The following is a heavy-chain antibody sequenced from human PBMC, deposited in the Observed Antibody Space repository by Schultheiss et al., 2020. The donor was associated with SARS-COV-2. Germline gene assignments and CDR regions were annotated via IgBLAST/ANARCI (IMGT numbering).Heavy chain of an antibody. CDR1: GGSISSGEYY. Sequence: SETLSLTCTVSGGSISSGEYYWSWIRQPPGKGLEWIGYIYHSGSTYYNPSLKSRVTISVDTSKNQFSLKLTSVTAADTAVYYCASSQYNPKQQLVEEPFDYWGQGTLVTVSS. D-gene: IGHD6-13*01. CDR3: ASSQYNPKQQLVEEPFDY. V-gene: IGHV4-30-4*02. CDR2: IYHSGST. J-gene: IGHJ4*02.